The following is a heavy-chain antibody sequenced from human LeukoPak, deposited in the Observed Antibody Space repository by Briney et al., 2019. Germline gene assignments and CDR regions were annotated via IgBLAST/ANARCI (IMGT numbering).Heavy chain of an antibody. CDR1: GFTFSNAW. CDR3: TTTLYMVRGDY. Sequence: GGSLRFSCAASGFTFSNAWMSWVRQAPGKGLEWVGRIKSKTDGGTTDYAAPVKGRFTISRDDSKNTLYLQMNSLKAEDTAVYYCTTTLYMVRGDYWGQGTLVTVSS. V-gene: IGHV3-15*01. D-gene: IGHD3-10*01. CDR2: IKSKTDGGTT. J-gene: IGHJ4*02.